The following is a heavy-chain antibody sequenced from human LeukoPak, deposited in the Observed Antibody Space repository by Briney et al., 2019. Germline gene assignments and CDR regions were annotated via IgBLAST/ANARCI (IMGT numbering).Heavy chain of an antibody. CDR2: IYYSGTT. CDR3: ARHLKTDMVTTRFDE. D-gene: IGHD5-18*01. J-gene: IGHJ4*02. Sequence: SETLSLTCTVSGGSISYYYWSWIRQPPGKGLEWIGYIYYSGTTNYNPSLKSRVTISVDTSKNQFSLKLSSVTAADTAVYYCARHLKTDMVTTRFDESGQGALVTVSS. CDR1: GGSISYYY. V-gene: IGHV4-59*08.